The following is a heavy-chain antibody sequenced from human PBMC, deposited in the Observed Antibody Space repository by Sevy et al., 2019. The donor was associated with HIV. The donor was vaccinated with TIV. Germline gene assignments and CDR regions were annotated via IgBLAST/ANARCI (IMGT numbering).Heavy chain of an antibody. CDR3: AKAGGHQLRGNAFDI. V-gene: IGHV3-9*01. CDR1: GFTFDDYA. D-gene: IGHD2-2*01. J-gene: IGHJ3*02. CDR2: ISWNSGSI. Sequence: GGSLRISCAASGFTFDDYAMHWVRQAPGKGLEWVSGISWNSGSIGYADSVKGRFTISRDNAKNSLYLQMNSLRAEDTALYYCAKAGGHQLRGNAFDIWGQGTMVTVSS.